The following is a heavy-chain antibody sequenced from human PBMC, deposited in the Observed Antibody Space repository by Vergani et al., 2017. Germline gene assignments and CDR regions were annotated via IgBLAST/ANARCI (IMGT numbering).Heavy chain of an antibody. CDR3: TRGRMGTIWD. Sequence: EVQLVESGGGLVKPGGSLRLSCAASGFTFSNAWMSWVRQAPGKGLEWVGRIKRKTDGGTTDYATPVKGRYTNSRDDSKNTLYLHMNSLKTEDTAVYYCTRGRMGTIWDWGQGTLVTVSS. V-gene: IGHV3-15*01. J-gene: IGHJ4*02. CDR2: IKRKTDGGTT. D-gene: IGHD1-14*01. CDR1: GFTFSNAW.